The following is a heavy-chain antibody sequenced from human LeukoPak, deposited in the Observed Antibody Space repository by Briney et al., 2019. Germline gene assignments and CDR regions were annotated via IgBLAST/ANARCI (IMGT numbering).Heavy chain of an antibody. CDR3: ARGGLQLLH. J-gene: IGHJ4*02. D-gene: IGHD2-15*01. CDR2: IYYSETA. V-gene: IGHV4-59*01. CDR1: GDSIINYY. Sequence: KPSETLSLTCTVSGDSIINYYWSWIRQPPGKGLEWIGHIYYSETANYSPSLKSRVTISVDTSKNQVSLKLASVTAADTAMYYCARGGLQLLHWGQGSLVTVSS.